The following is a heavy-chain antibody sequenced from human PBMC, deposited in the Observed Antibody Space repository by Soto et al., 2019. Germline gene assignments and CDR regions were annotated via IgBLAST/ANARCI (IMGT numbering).Heavy chain of an antibody. CDR2: IYYSGST. CDR1: GGSISSYY. D-gene: IGHD2-8*01. V-gene: IGHV4-59*01. Sequence: SETLSLTCTVSGGSISSYYWSWIRQPPGKGLEWIGYIYYSGSTNYIPSLKSRVTISVDTSKSQFSLKLSSVTAADTAVYYCARDGGDCTNGVCYNEGMGVWGKGTTVTVSS. CDR3: ARDGGDCTNGVCYNEGMGV. J-gene: IGHJ6*04.